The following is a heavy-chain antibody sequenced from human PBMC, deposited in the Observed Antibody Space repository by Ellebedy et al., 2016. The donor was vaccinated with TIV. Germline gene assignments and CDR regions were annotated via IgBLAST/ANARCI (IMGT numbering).Heavy chain of an antibody. CDR3: ASSYGATGSWDY. V-gene: IGHV1-69*13. CDR2: IIPIFGTA. Sequence: ASVKVSCKASGGTFSSYAISWVRQAPGQGLEWMGGIIPIFGTANYAQKFQGRVTITADESTSTAYMELSSLRSEDTAVYYCASSYGATGSWDYWGQGTLVTVSS. D-gene: IGHD1-1*01. CDR1: GGTFSSYA. J-gene: IGHJ4*02.